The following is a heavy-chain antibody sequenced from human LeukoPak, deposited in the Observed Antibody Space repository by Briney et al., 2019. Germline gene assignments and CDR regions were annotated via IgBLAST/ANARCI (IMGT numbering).Heavy chain of an antibody. J-gene: IGHJ6*04. D-gene: IGHD3-10*01. V-gene: IGHV4-30-4*01. CDR3: ARDSYGSGSYIGWYYGMDV. Sequence: PSXTLSLTCTVSGGSISSGDYYWSWIRQPPGTGLEWIGYIYYSGSTYYNPSLKSRVTISVDTSKNQFSLKLSSVTAADTAVYYCARDSYGSGSYIGWYYGMDVWGKGTTVTVSS. CDR2: IYYSGST. CDR1: GGSISSGDYY.